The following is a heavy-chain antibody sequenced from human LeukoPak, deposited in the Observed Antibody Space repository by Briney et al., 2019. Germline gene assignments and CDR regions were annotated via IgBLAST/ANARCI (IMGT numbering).Heavy chain of an antibody. D-gene: IGHD3-22*01. CDR1: GFTFSGSA. V-gene: IGHV3-73*01. CDR2: IRSKANSYAT. CDR3: ALPRHYYDSSGYYGAFDI. Sequence: GGSLRLSCAASGFTFSGSAMHWVRQASGKGLEWVGRIRSKANSYATAYAASVKGRFTISRDNSKNTLYLQMNSLRAEDTAVYYCALPRHYYDSSGYYGAFDIWGQGTMVTVSS. J-gene: IGHJ3*02.